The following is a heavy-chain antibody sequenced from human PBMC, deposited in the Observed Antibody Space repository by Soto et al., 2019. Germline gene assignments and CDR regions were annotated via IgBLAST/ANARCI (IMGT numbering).Heavy chain of an antibody. V-gene: IGHV4-4*07. D-gene: IGHD2-2*02. Sequence: SETLSLTCTVSGGSMSDYYWSWVRQPAGKGLEWIGRIYSSGSTNYSPSLKSRVTMSLDTSRNQFSLQLTSVTAADTAVYYRARVGCSSTICYTRGMDVWGQGTTVTVSS. CDR1: GGSMSDYY. CDR3: ARVGCSSTICYTRGMDV. J-gene: IGHJ6*02. CDR2: IYSSGST.